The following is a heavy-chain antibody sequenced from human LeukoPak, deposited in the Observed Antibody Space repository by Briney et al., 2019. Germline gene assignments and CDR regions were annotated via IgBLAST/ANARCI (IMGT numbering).Heavy chain of an antibody. CDR1: GFTLSSNY. CDR2: TYSSAST. CDR3: ARAGLTPWGGEGYFDC. D-gene: IGHD2-21*01. J-gene: IGHJ4*02. Sequence: GGSLRLSCAASGFTLSSNYMSGVRQAPGKGLEGVSVTYSSASTYYAYSVKGRFTISRDNSKNTLYLQMNSLRAEDTAVYYCARAGLTPWGGEGYFDCWGQGTLVSVSS. V-gene: IGHV3-66*01.